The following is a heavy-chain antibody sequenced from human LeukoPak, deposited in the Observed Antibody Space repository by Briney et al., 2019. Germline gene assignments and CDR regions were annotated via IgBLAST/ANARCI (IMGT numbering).Heavy chain of an antibody. CDR2: INPSSGGT. Sequence: GASVKVSCKASGYTFTGYYMHWVRQAPGQGLEWMGWINPSSGGTNYAQKFQGRVTMTRDTSISTAYMELSRLRSDDTAVYYCAREESIGSYQFLNDYWGQGTLVTVSS. V-gene: IGHV1-2*02. J-gene: IGHJ4*02. D-gene: IGHD1-26*01. CDR1: GYTFTGYY. CDR3: AREESIGSYQFLNDY.